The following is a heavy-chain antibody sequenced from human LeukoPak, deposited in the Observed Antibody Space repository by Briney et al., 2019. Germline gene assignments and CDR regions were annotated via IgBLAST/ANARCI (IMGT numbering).Heavy chain of an antibody. CDR3: ARPSGTYNRFDY. CDR2: IYPGDSDT. D-gene: IGHD1-26*01. Sequence: GDSLKISCKASGYSFTNSWIGWRRQMPGKGLEWMGIIYPGDSDTKYSPSFQGQVTISADKSITTAYLQWSSLKASDTAMYYCARPSGTYNRFDYWGQGTLVTVSS. V-gene: IGHV5-51*01. J-gene: IGHJ4*02. CDR1: GYSFTNSW.